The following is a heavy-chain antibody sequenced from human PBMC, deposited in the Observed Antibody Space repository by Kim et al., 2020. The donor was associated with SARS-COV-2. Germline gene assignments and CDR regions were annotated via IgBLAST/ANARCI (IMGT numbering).Heavy chain of an antibody. J-gene: IGHJ4*02. Sequence: GGSLRLSCAASGFTFSSYAMHWVRQAPGKGLEWVAVISYDGSNKYYADSVKGRFTISRDNSKNTLYLQMNSLRAEDTAVYYCARSGGVGAPPAQDWGQGTLVTVSS. CDR3: ARSGGVGAPPAQD. CDR2: ISYDGSNK. V-gene: IGHV3-30*04. D-gene: IGHD1-26*01. CDR1: GFTFSSYA.